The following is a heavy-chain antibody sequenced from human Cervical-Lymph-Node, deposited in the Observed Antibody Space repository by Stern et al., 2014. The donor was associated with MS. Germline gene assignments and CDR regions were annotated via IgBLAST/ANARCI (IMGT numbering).Heavy chain of an antibody. CDR2: IFPVFGTP. D-gene: IGHD6-13*01. CDR3: ALSSETSDRWYSLGYDL. J-gene: IGHJ5*02. Sequence: VQLVESGAWVTKPGSSVKVSCKASGGTFSKFPSSWVRLAPGQGLAWMGGIFPVFGTPTYAQEFRGRVTITADVSTSTVYMELSSLRSDDTAVYYCALSSETSDRWYSLGYDLWGQGTLVTVSS. CDR1: GGTFSKFP. V-gene: IGHV1-69*01.